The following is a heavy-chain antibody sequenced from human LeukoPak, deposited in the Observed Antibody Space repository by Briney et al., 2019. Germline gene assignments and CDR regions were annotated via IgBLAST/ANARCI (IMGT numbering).Heavy chain of an antibody. CDR1: GFTFSSYA. J-gene: IGHJ4*02. Sequence: GGSLRLSCAASGFTFSSYAMSWVRQAPGKGLEWVSAISGSGGSTYYADPVKGPFTISRANSKNTLYLQMNSVRSDDAAVYYCAKPQRGYWGQGTLVTVSS. CDR2: ISGSGGST. V-gene: IGHV3-23*01. CDR3: AKPQRGY.